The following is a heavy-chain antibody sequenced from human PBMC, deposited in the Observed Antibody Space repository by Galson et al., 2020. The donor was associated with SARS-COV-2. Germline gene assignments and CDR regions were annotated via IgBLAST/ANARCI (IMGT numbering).Heavy chain of an antibody. V-gene: IGHV3-30*03. J-gene: IGHJ4*02. CDR2: ISYDGSNTL. CDR1: GFTFSSYG. D-gene: IGHD5-12*01. CDR3: ARDRGGQVATIDFDY. Sequence: GGSLRLSCAASGFTFSSYGMHWVRQAPGKGLEWVAVISYDGSNTLYYADSVKGRFAISRDSAKSSLYLQMNSLSADDTAVYYCARDRGGQVATIDFDYWGQGTLVTVSS.